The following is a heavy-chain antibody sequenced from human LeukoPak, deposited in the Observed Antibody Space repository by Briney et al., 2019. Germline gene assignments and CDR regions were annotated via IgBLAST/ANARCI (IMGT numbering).Heavy chain of an antibody. CDR1: GFIFSNYA. Sequence: GGSLRLSCAASGFIFSNYAMHWVRQAPGKALEWVSAISGTSVHIYYADSVKGRFTISRDNVKESLYLHMNSLRAEDTAVYYCASGTIVGARGADNWGQGTLVTVSS. D-gene: IGHD1-26*01. CDR3: ASGTIVGARGADN. V-gene: IGHV3-21*01. CDR2: ISGTSVHI. J-gene: IGHJ4*02.